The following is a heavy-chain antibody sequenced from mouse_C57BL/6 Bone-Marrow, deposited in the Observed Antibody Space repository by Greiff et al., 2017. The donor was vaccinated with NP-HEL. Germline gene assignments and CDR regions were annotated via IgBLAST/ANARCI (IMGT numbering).Heavy chain of an antibody. V-gene: IGHV5-6*01. CDR2: ISSGGSYT. CDR3: ARQRAY. Sequence: EVQVVESGGDLVKPGGSLKLSCAASGFTFSSYGMSWVRQTPDKRLEWVATISSGGSYTYYPDSVKGQFTISRDNDKNTLYLQMSRLKSEDTAMYYCARQRAYWGQGTLVTVSA. J-gene: IGHJ3*01. CDR1: GFTFSSYG.